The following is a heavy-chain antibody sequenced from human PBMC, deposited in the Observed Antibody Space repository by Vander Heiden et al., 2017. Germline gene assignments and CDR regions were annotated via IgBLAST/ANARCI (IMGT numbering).Heavy chain of an antibody. J-gene: IGHJ4*02. V-gene: IGHV2-5*01. CDR2: IYWNDDK. CDR3: AHRVSSGWYDY. CDR1: GFSLSTSGVG. Sequence: QITLKESGPTLVKPTQTLTLTCTFSGFSLSTSGVGVGWIRQPPGKALEWLALIYWNDDKRYSPSLKSRFTITKDTSKNQVVLTMTNMDPVDTATYYCAHRVSSGWYDYWGQGTLVTVSS. D-gene: IGHD6-19*01.